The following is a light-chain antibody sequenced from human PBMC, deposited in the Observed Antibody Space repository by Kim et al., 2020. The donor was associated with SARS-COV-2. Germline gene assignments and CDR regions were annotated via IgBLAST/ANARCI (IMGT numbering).Light chain of an antibody. CDR1: SLRSYY. Sequence: SSELTQDPAVSVALGQTVRLTCQGDSLRSYYASWYQQKPGQAPLLVIYGKSNRPSGIPDRFSTSNSGNTTSLTITGAQAEDEADYYCNSRDSSGSHWVFG. J-gene: IGLJ2*01. CDR3: NSRDSSGSHWV. V-gene: IGLV3-19*01. CDR2: GKS.